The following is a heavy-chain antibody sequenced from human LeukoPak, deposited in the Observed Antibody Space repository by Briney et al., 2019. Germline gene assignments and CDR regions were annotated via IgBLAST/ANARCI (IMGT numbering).Heavy chain of an antibody. J-gene: IGHJ4*02. CDR2: IIPIFGTA. D-gene: IGHD3-3*01. Sequence: GASVKVSCKASGGTFSSYAISWVRQAPGQGLEWMGGIIPIFGTANYAQKFQGRVTITADESTSTAYMELSSLRSEDSAVYYCARNRGVVITYVDYWGQGTLVTVSS. CDR3: ARNRGVVITYVDY. V-gene: IGHV1-69*13. CDR1: GGTFSSYA.